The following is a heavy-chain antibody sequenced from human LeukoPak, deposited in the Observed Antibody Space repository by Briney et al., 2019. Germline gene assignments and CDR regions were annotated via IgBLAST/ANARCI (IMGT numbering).Heavy chain of an antibody. CDR1: GFAFCNYA. CDR3: AKATIAATVVTPLDY. Sequence: AGSLSLSCAASGFAFCNYAMRCVRHTPGKGLEWVSGISGSGGSTYYSDSVKGRFTISRDNSKNTLYLQVNSLRAEDTALYYCAKATIAATVVTPLDYWGQGTQVTASS. CDR2: ISGSGGST. V-gene: IGHV3-23*01. D-gene: IGHD4-23*01. J-gene: IGHJ4*02.